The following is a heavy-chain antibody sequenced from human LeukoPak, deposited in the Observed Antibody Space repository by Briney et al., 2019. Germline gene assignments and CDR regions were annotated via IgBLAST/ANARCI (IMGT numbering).Heavy chain of an antibody. Sequence: SETLSLTCTVSGGSISSYYWSWIRQPPGKGLEWIGYIYYSGSTNYNPSLKSRVTISVDTSKNQFSLKLSSVTAADTAVYYCARVRFFDSSVLTRKRSYYFDYWGQGTLATVSS. CDR1: GGSISSYY. J-gene: IGHJ4*02. D-gene: IGHD3-22*01. V-gene: IGHV4-59*12. CDR2: IYYSGST. CDR3: ARVRFFDSSVLTRKRSYYFDY.